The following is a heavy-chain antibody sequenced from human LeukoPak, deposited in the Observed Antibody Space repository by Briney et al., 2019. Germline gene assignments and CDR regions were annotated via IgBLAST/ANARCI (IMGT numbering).Heavy chain of an antibody. J-gene: IGHJ4*02. D-gene: IGHD3-22*01. V-gene: IGHV3-23*01. CDR2: IGGSGTRT. CDR1: GFTFTTYG. CDR3: ARKTDSGGQGDY. Sequence: GGSLRLSCSASGFTFTTYGMNWVRQAPGKGLEWVSGIGGSGTRTYYADSVKGRFTISRDNSKNTLYLQMNSLRDEDTAVYYCARKTDSGGQGDYWGQGTLVTVSS.